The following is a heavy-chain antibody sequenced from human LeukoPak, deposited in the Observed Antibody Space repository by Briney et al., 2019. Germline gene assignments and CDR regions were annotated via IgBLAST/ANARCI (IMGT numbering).Heavy chain of an antibody. CDR2: IYYSGSS. CDR1: GGSISSYY. J-gene: IGHJ4*02. CDR3: ARGKLLAGFSRPTLAY. V-gene: IGHV4-59*01. Sequence: SETLSLTCTVSGGSISSYYWNWIRQPPGKGLEWIGYIYYSGSSNYNPSLKSRVTISVDTSKNQFSLKLSSVTAADTAVYYCARGKLLAGFSRPTLAYWGQGTLVTVSS. D-gene: IGHD2-15*01.